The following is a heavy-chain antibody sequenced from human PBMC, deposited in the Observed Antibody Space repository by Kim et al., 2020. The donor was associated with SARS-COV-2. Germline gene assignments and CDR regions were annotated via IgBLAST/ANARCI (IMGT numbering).Heavy chain of an antibody. CDR1: GDRVSSNSAA. CDR3: ARSLRFTAAAGTFWFDP. D-gene: IGHD6-13*01. V-gene: IGHV6-1*01. CDR2: TYYRSKWYN. Sequence: SQTLSLTCAISGDRVSSNSAAWNWIRQSPSRGLEWLGRTYYRSKWYNDYAVSVKSRITINPDTSKNQFSLQLNSVTPEDAAVYYCARSLRFTAAAGTFWFDPWGQGTLVTVSS. J-gene: IGHJ5*02.